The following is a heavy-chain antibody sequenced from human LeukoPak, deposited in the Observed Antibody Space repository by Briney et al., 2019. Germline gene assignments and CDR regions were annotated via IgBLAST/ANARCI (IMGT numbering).Heavy chain of an antibody. CDR1: GGSISISSYY. J-gene: IGHJ4*02. CDR2: IYYSGST. Sequence: SETLSLTCTVSGGSISISSYYWGWIRQPPGKGLEWLGSIYYSGSTYYNPSLKSRVTISVDTSKNQFSLKLSSVTAADTAVYYCARLSWDYGSGRYFDFWGQGTLVTVSS. CDR3: ARLSWDYGSGRYFDF. D-gene: IGHD3-10*01. V-gene: IGHV4-39*01.